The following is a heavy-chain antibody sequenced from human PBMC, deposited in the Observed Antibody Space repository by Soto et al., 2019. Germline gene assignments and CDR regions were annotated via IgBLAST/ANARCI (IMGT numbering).Heavy chain of an antibody. J-gene: IGHJ6*02. V-gene: IGHV4-34*01. Sequence: SETLSLTCAVYGGSFSGYYWSWIRQPPGKGLEWIGEINHSGSTNYNPSLKSRVTISVYTSKNQFSLKLSSVTAADTAVYYCARGPVRGSYGEYGMDVWGQGTTVTVSS. CDR3: ARGPVRGSYGEYGMDV. CDR2: INHSGST. CDR1: GGSFSGYY. D-gene: IGHD5-18*01.